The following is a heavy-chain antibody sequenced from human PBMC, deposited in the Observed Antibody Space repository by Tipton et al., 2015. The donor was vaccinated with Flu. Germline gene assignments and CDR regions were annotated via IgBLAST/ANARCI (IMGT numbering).Heavy chain of an antibody. V-gene: IGHV3-23*01. D-gene: IGHD3-3*01. J-gene: IGHJ4*02. Sequence: GSLRLSCTASGITFSSYAMSWVRQAPGKGLEWVSSIVRSGTTTYYADSVKGRFSISRDNSKNTLYLQMNSLRAEDTATYYCARGKIFGGRGTLVTVSS. CDR3: ARGKIF. CDR2: IVRSGTTT. CDR1: GITFSSYA.